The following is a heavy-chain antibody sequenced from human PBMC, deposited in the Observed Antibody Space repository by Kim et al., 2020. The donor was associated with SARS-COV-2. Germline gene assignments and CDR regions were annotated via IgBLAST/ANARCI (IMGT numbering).Heavy chain of an antibody. CDR3: ARDLKKWAAAGDYFDY. D-gene: IGHD6-13*01. CDR1: GFTFSSYW. CDR2: IKQDGSEK. J-gene: IGHJ4*02. V-gene: IGHV3-7*03. Sequence: GGSLRLSCAASGFTFSSYWMSWVRQAPGKGLEWVANIKQDGSEKYYVDSVKGRFTISRDNAKNSLYLQMNSLRAEDTAVYYCARDLKKWAAAGDYFDYWGQGALVTVSS.